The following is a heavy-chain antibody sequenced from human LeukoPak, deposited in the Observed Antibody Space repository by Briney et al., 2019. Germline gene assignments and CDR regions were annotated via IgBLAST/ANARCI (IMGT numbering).Heavy chain of an antibody. CDR1: GYTFTGYY. CDR3: ARGQRGGDYEFYYYYMDV. Sequence: ASVKVSCKASGYTFTGYYMHWVRQAPGQGLEWMGWINPNSGNTGYAQKFQGRVTITRNTSISTAYMELSSLRSEDTAVYYCARGQRGGDYEFYYYYMDVWGKGTTVTVSS. V-gene: IGHV1-8*03. CDR2: INPNSGNT. D-gene: IGHD4-17*01. J-gene: IGHJ6*03.